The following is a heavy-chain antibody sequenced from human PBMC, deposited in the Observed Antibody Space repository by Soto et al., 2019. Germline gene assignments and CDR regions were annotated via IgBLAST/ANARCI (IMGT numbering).Heavy chain of an antibody. CDR1: GYTFTGYY. CDR3: ARAAPGIVPAATALYYYYYYMDV. V-gene: IGHV1-2*04. J-gene: IGHJ6*03. D-gene: IGHD2-2*01. Sequence: ASVKVSCKASGYTFTGYYMHWVRQAPGQGLEWMGLINPNSGGTNYAQKFQGWVTMTRDTSISTAYMELSRLRSDDTAVYYCARAAPGIVPAATALYYYYYYMDVWGKGTTVTVSS. CDR2: INPNSGGT.